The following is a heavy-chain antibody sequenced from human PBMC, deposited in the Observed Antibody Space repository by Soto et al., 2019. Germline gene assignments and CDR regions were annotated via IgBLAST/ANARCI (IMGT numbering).Heavy chain of an antibody. V-gene: IGHV4-38-2*01. D-gene: IGHD6-25*01. Sequence: SETLSLTCAVSGHSISSGFYYWGWVRQPPGKGLEWIGSIYHSGSTYYNPSLKSRVTMSVDTSKNQLSLKMSSVTAADTAVYYRAIYGHRYSERLFEDLGQGTRVSACS. CDR1: GHSISSGFYY. CDR3: AIYGHRYSERLFED. J-gene: IGHJ4*02. CDR2: IYHSGST.